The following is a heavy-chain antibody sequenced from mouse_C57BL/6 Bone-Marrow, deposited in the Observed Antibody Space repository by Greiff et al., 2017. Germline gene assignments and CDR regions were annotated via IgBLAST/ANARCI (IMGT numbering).Heavy chain of an antibody. CDR1: GYTFTNYW. CDR3: ARERYYGSYFDY. Sequence: QVQLQQSGAELVRPGTSVKMSCKASGYTFTNYWIGWAQQRPGHGLEWIGDIYPGGGYTNYNEKFKGKATLTADKSSSTAYMQFSSLTSEDSAIYYCARERYYGSYFDYWGQGTTLTVSS. J-gene: IGHJ2*01. D-gene: IGHD1-1*01. CDR2: IYPGGGYT. V-gene: IGHV1-63*01.